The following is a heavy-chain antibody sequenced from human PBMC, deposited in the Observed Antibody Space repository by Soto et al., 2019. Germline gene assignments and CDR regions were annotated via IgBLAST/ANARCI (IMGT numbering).Heavy chain of an antibody. CDR3: AKSRYSSGRTIDY. V-gene: IGHV3-30*18. Sequence: PGGSLRLSCAASGFTFSSYGMHWVRQAPGKGLEWVAVISYDGSNKYYADSVKGRFTISRDNSKNTLYLQMNSLRAEDTAVYYCAKSRYSSGRTIDYWGQGTLVTVSS. J-gene: IGHJ4*02. CDR1: GFTFSSYG. CDR2: ISYDGSNK. D-gene: IGHD6-19*01.